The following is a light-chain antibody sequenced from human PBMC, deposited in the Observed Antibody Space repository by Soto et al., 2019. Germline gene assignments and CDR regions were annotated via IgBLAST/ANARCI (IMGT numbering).Light chain of an antibody. V-gene: IGLV1-44*01. CDR2: SNN. CDR1: SSNIGSNT. Sequence: QSVLTQPPSASGTPGQRVTISCSGSSSNIGSNTVNCYQQLPGTAPKLLIYSNNQRPSGVPDRFSGSKSGTSASLAISGLQSEDEADYYCAAWDDSLWGVFGGGTKLTVL. CDR3: AAWDDSLWGV. J-gene: IGLJ2*01.